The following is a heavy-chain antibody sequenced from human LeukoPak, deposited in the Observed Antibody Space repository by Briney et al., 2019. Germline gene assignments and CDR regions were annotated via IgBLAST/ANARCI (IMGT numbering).Heavy chain of an antibody. CDR3: ARNELISSNYYYYSMDV. CDR2: INYSGNA. CDR1: GGSISSGGNY. J-gene: IGHJ6*02. V-gene: IGHV4-31*03. Sequence: SETLSLTCTVSGGSISSGGNYWTWIRQNPGKGLEWIGYINYSGNAYYNPSLKSRVTISVDTSKNQFSLKLSSVTAADTAVYYCARNELISSNYYYYSMDVWGQGTTVTVSS.